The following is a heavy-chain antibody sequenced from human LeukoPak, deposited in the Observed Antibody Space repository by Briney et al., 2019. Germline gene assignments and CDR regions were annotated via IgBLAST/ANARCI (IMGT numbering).Heavy chain of an antibody. CDR2: ISGSGGST. J-gene: IGHJ3*02. D-gene: IGHD6-13*01. CDR3: AKDIGMAGVYREPEENAFDI. CDR1: GFTFSSYA. V-gene: IGHV3-23*01. Sequence: GGSLRLSCAASGFTFSSYAMSWVRQAPGKGLEWVSAISGSGGSTYYADSVKGRFTISRDNSKNTLYLQMSSLRAEDTAVYYCAKDIGMAGVYREPEENAFDIWGQGTMVTVSS.